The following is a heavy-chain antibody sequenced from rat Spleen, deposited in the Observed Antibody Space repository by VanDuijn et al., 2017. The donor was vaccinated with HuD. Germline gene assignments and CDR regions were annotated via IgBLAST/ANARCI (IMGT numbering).Heavy chain of an antibody. D-gene: IGHD4-6*01. CDR3: ARVGGDY. J-gene: IGHJ3*01. CDR2: ISSGGST. V-gene: IGHV2S12*01. Sequence: QVQLKESGPGLVQPSQTLSLTCTVSGFSLSSNGVSWVRQPPGKGLEWIAAISSGGSTYYNSALKSRLSISRDTSKSQVFLKMKWLQTEDTAMDFCARVGGDYWGQGTLVTVSS. CDR1: GFSLSSNG.